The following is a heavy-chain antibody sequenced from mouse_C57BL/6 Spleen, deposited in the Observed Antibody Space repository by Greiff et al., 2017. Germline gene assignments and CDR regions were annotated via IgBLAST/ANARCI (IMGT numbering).Heavy chain of an antibody. CDR1: GYTFTSYW. Sequence: QVQLQQPGTELVKPGASVKLSCKASGYTFTSYWMHWVKQRPGQGLEWVGNINPSNGGTNYNAKVKSKATMTVDKSSSTAYMQLSSLPSEDSAVYYCASQVPLTGFAYWGQGTLVTVSA. D-gene: IGHD4-1*01. J-gene: IGHJ3*01. CDR3: ASQVPLTGFAY. CDR2: INPSNGGT. V-gene: IGHV1-53*01.